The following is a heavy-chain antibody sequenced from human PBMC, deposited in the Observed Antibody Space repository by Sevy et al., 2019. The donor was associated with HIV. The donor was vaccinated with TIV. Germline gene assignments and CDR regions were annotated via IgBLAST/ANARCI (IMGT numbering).Heavy chain of an antibody. CDR2: INSDGSST. D-gene: IGHD3-3*01. CDR3: ARGNLVRFLEWTDYYYYYGMDV. Sequence: RGSLRLSCAASGFTFSSYWMHWVRQAPGKGLVWVSRINSDGSSTSYADSVKGRFTISRDNAKNTLYLQMNSLRAEDTAVYYCARGNLVRFLEWTDYYYYYGMDVWGQGTTVTVSS. CDR1: GFTFSSYW. J-gene: IGHJ6*02. V-gene: IGHV3-74*01.